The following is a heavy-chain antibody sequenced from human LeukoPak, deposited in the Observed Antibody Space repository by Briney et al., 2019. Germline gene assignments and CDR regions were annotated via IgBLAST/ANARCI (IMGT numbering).Heavy chain of an antibody. V-gene: IGHV4-4*02. CDR1: GGSISSSNW. CDR2: IYHSGST. Sequence: SGTLSLTCAVSGGSISSSNWWSWVRQPPGKGLEWIGEIYHSGSTNCNPSLKSRVTISVDKSKNQFSLKLSSVTAADTAVYYCARDIVVVPADEGPTSWQGWFDPWGQGTLVTVSS. CDR3: ARDIVVVPADEGPTSWQGWFDP. J-gene: IGHJ5*02. D-gene: IGHD2-2*01.